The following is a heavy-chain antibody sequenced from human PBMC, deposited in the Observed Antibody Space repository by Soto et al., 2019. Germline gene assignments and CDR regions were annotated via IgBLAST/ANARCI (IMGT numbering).Heavy chain of an antibody. CDR3: ARATRGYSYGSIDY. D-gene: IGHD5-18*01. CDR2: IYYSGRT. CDR1: GGSISSYY. Sequence: SETLSLTCTVSGGSISSYYWSWIPQPPGKGPEWMGYIYYSGRTNYNPSLNRRVTISVDTSKNQFSLKLSSVTAADTAVYYCARATRGYSYGSIDYWGQGTLVTVSS. J-gene: IGHJ4*02. V-gene: IGHV4-59*01.